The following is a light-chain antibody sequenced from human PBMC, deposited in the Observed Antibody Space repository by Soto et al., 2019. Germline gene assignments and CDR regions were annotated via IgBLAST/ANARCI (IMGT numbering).Light chain of an antibody. J-gene: IGLJ2*01. CDR3: AAWDDSRPHVV. CDR2: SNN. CDR1: SSNIGSNY. V-gene: IGLV1-47*02. Sequence: QSVLTQPPSASGTPGQRVTISCSGSSSNIGSNYVYWYQQLPGTAPKLLIYSNNQRPSGVPDRFSGSKSGTSASLAISGLRSEDEADYYCAAWDDSRPHVVFRGGTKLTVL.